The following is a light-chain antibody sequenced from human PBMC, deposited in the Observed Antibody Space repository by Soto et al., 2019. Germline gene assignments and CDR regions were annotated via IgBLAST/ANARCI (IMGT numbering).Light chain of an antibody. Sequence: DIVMTQSPLSLPVTLGEPASISCRSSQSLLYYNGYNYLDWYLQKPGQSPQLLIYLGSNRASGVPDRFSGSGSGKDFTLKISRVEAEDVGVYYCMQALQMRTFGQGTKVEIK. CDR1: QSLLYYNGYNY. CDR3: MQALQMRT. V-gene: IGKV2-28*01. J-gene: IGKJ1*01. CDR2: LGS.